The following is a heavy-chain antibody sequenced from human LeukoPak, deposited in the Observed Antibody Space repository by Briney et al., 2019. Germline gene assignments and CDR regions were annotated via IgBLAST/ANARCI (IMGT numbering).Heavy chain of an antibody. CDR1: GYTFTGYY. CDR3: ARDRYSGYEPFDY. CDR2: INPNSGGT. J-gene: IGHJ4*02. V-gene: IGHV1-2*02. Sequence: ASVKVSCKASGYTFTGYYMHWLRPAPGQGLEWMGWINPNSGGTNYAQKFQGRVAMTRDTSISTAYMELSRLRSDDTAVYYCARDRYSGYEPFDYWGQGTLVTVSS. D-gene: IGHD5-12*01.